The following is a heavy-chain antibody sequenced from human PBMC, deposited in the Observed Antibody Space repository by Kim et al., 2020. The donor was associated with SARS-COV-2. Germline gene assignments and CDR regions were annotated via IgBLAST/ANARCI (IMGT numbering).Heavy chain of an antibody. CDR1: GFTFSSYA. CDR2: ISGSGGST. CDR3: AKDLRARPRPGWYHRTDYYYYGMDV. V-gene: IGHV3-23*01. J-gene: IGHJ6*02. D-gene: IGHD6-19*01. Sequence: GGSLRLSCAASGFTFSSYAMSWVRQAPGKGLEWVSAISGSGGSTYYADSVKGRFTISRDNSKNTLYLQMNSLRAEDTAVYYCAKDLRARPRPGWYHRTDYYYYGMDVWGQGTTVTVSS.